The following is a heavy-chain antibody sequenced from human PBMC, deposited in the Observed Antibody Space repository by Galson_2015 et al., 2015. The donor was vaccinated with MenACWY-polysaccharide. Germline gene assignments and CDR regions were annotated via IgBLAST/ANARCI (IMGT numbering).Heavy chain of an antibody. J-gene: IGHJ4*02. Sequence: SLRLSCAASGFTFSNYWMNWVRQAPGKGLEWVSAISASGGGTHYADSVKGRFTISRDNSKNTLYLQMNSLRAEDTAVYYCAKYGSGSFYLDWGQGTLVTVSS. CDR1: GFTFSNYW. V-gene: IGHV3-23*01. D-gene: IGHD3-10*01. CDR3: AKYGSGSFYLD. CDR2: ISASGGGT.